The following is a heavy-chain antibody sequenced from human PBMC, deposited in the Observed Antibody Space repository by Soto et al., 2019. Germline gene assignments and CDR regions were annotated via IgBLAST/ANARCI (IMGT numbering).Heavy chain of an antibody. CDR2: IYYSGST. J-gene: IGHJ6*03. Sequence: QLQLQESGPGLVKPSETLSLTCTVSGGSISSSSYYWGWIRQPPGKGLEWIGSIYYSGSTYYNPSLKSRVTISVDTSKNQFSLKLSSVTAADTAVYYCARLGSGSGSRYYYYYYMDVWGKGTTVIVSS. CDR3: ARLGSGSGSRYYYYYYMDV. CDR1: GGSISSSSYY. V-gene: IGHV4-39*01. D-gene: IGHD3-10*01.